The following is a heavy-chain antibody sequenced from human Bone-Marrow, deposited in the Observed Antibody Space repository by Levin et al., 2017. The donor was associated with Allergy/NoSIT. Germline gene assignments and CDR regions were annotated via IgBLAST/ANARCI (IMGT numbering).Heavy chain of an antibody. CDR1: GGSISSYY. D-gene: IGHD2-15*01. CDR3: ARHYSYGHPIDY. V-gene: IGHV4-59*08. Sequence: SETLSLTCTVPGGSISSYYWSWVRQPPGKGLEWIGFIYYSGSTKYNPSLKSRVTISEDTSRNQFSLKLSSVTAADTAVYYCARHYSYGHPIDYWGQGTLVTVSS. J-gene: IGHJ4*02. CDR2: IYYSGST.